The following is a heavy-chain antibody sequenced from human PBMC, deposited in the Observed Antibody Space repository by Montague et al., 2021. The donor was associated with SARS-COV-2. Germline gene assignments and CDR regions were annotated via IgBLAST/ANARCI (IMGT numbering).Heavy chain of an antibody. J-gene: IGHJ6*02. CDR1: GGSISTSSYY. V-gene: IGHV4-39*07. CDR2: ICYSTST. Sequence: SETLSLTCTVSGGSISTSSYYWIWIRQPPGKGLEWIASICYSTSTYYNPSPRSRVTIAIQTSKNHFSLTVASVAAADTAIYSCASDFKNAYALDFWGQGTTVIVSS. D-gene: IGHD1-1*01. CDR3: ASDFKNAYALDF.